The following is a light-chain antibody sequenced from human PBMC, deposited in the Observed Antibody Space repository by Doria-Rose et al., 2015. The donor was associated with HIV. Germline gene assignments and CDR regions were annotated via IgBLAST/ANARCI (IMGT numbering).Light chain of an antibody. CDR2: DGS. Sequence: TQSPGTLSLSPGERATLSCRASQSFGSTYLAWYQQKPGQAPSLPIYDGSTRATGIPDRFSASGSGTDFTLTINRLEPEDFALYYCHQYGTSWTFGQGTKVEI. CDR3: HQYGTSWT. V-gene: IGKV3-20*01. CDR1: QSFGSTY. J-gene: IGKJ1*01.